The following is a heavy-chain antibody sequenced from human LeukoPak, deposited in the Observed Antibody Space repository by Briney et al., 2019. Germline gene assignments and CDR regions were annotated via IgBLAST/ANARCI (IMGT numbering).Heavy chain of an antibody. D-gene: IGHD6-19*01. V-gene: IGHV3-48*04. J-gene: IGHJ1*01. Sequence: GGSLRLSCAASGFTFSRRGMHWVRQAPGKGLEWVSYISSSSSTIYYADSVKGRFTISRDNAKNSLYLQMNSLRAEDTAVYYCASPSGWNGYFQHWGQGTLVTVSS. CDR1: GFTFSRRG. CDR3: ASPSGWNGYFQH. CDR2: ISSSSSTI.